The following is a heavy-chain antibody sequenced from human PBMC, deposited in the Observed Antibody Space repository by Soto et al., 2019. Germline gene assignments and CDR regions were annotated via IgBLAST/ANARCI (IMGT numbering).Heavy chain of an antibody. CDR3: ASDIMYSSSWYLGAEYFQH. CDR1: GFTFSSYG. J-gene: IGHJ1*01. D-gene: IGHD6-13*01. CDR2: IWYDGSNK. V-gene: IGHV3-33*01. Sequence: QVQLVESGGGVVQPGRSLRLSCAASGFTFSSYGMHWVRQAPGKGLEWVAVIWYDGSNKYYADSVKGRFTISRDNSKNTLYLHMNSRRAEDTAVYYCASDIMYSSSWYLGAEYFQHWGKGTMVTVSS.